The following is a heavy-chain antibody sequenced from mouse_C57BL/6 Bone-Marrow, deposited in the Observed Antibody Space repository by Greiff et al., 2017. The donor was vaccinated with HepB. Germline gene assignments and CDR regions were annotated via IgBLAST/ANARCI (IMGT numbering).Heavy chain of an antibody. V-gene: IGHV1-82*01. CDR3: ASQGLGYSRLAWFAY. Sequence: QVQLQQSGPELVKPGASVKISCKASGYAFSSSWMNWVKQRPGKGLEWIGRIYPGDGDTNYNGKLKGKATLTADKSSSTAYMQLSSLTSEDSAVYFCASQGLGYSRLAWFAYWGQGTLVTVSA. D-gene: IGHD2-3*01. CDR2: IYPGDGDT. J-gene: IGHJ3*01. CDR1: GYAFSSSW.